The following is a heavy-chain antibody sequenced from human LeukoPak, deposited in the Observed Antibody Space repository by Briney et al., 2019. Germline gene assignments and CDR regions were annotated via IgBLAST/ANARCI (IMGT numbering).Heavy chain of an antibody. D-gene: IGHD3-3*01. V-gene: IGHV1-18*01. J-gene: IGHJ3*02. CDR1: GYTFTSYG. CDR3: ARDYDFWSGYYPNDAFDI. Sequence: ASVKVSCKASGYTFTSYGISWVRQAPGQGLEWMGWISAYNGNTNYAQKLRGRVTMTTDTSTSTAYMELRSLRSDDTAVYYCARDYDFWSGYYPNDAFDIWGQGTMVTVSS. CDR2: ISAYNGNT.